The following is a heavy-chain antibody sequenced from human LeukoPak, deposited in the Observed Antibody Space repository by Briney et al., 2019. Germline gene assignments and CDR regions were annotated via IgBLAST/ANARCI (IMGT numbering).Heavy chain of an antibody. CDR3: AKEGAFCGGDCYGVFDS. J-gene: IGHJ4*02. CDR2: ISGGGGIT. Sequence: PGGSLRLSCAASAFTFSRSAMSWVRQAPGKGLEWVSVISGGGGITNYADSVKGRFTISRDNSNNTLSLQMNSLRVEDTAVYYCAKEGAFCGGDCYGVFDSWGQGTLVTVSS. V-gene: IGHV3-23*01. CDR1: AFTFSRSA. D-gene: IGHD2-21*02.